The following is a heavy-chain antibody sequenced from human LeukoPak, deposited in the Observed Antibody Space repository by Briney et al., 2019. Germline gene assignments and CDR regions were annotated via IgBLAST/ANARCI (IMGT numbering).Heavy chain of an antibody. CDR1: GGSISSYY. J-gene: IGHJ3*02. Sequence: KSSETLSLTCTVSGGSISSYYWSWIRQPPGKGLEWIGYIYYSGSTYYNPSLKSRVTISVDTSKNQFSLKLSSVTAADTAVYYCARATHCTNGVCYSDAFDIWGQGTMVTVSS. V-gene: IGHV4-30-4*08. CDR3: ARATHCTNGVCYSDAFDI. D-gene: IGHD2-8*01. CDR2: IYYSGST.